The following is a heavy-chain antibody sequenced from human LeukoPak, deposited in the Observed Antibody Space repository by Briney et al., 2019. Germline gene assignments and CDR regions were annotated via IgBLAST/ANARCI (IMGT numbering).Heavy chain of an antibody. Sequence: HTGGSLRLSCVASGLNFDDSAMHWVRQAPGKGLEWVSLISADGGSTFSADSVKGRFSISRDNSKNSLYLQMNSLRSEDTAMYDCAKESGKFDYWGQGTLVAVSS. CDR3: AKESGKFDY. J-gene: IGHJ4*02. CDR1: GLNFDDSA. CDR2: ISADGGST. V-gene: IGHV3-43*02.